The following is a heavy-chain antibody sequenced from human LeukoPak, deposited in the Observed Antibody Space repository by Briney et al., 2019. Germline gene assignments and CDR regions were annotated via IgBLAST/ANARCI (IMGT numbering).Heavy chain of an antibody. CDR1: GYTFTGYY. V-gene: IGHV1-2*02. CDR3: ARDPDSSGYCVTDY. CDR2: INPNSGGT. Sequence: ASVKVSCKASGYTFTGYYMHWVRQAPGQGLEWMGWINPNSGGTNYAQKFQGRVTMTRDTSISTAYVELSRLRSDDTAVYYCARDPDSSGYCVTDYWGQGTLVTVSS. J-gene: IGHJ4*02. D-gene: IGHD3-22*01.